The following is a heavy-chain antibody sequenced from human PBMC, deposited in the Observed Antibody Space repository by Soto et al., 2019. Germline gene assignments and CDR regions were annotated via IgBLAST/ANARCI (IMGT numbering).Heavy chain of an antibody. J-gene: IGHJ6*02. Sequence: PSGTLYLTCTVSGGSISSYYWSWIRKPPGKGLEWVGHMFSSGRTNYNPSLMSRVTISMDTSKNLLSLSLSSVSAADTAVYYCATTRYSSLSYYYYGMDVWGQGTTVTVSS. CDR2: MFSSGRT. D-gene: IGHD6-6*01. CDR1: GGSISSYY. V-gene: IGHV4-59*01. CDR3: ATTRYSSLSYYYYGMDV.